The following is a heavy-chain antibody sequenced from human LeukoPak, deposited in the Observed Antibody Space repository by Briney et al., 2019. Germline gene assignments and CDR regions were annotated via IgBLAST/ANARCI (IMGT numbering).Heavy chain of an antibody. CDR3: AVAGKRVYFDY. CDR2: INSDGSST. D-gene: IGHD6-19*01. V-gene: IGHV3-74*01. J-gene: IGHJ4*02. CDR1: GFSFTSYW. Sequence: GGSLRLSCATSGFSFTSYWLHWVRQGPGKGPVWVSRINSDGSSTSYADSVKGRFTISRDNAKNTLYLQMNSLRAEDTAVYYCAVAGKRVYFDYWGQGTLVTVSS.